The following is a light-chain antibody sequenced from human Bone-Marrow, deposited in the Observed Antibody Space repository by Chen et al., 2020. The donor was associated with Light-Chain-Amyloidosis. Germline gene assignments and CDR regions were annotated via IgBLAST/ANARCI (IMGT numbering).Light chain of an antibody. CDR2: DDS. Sequence: SYVLTQPPSLSVAPGQTATISCGGRRIDAQSVHWYQQRPGQAPILLVHDDSDRPSGIPERFSGCDSGNVAPLPLSRVEAGDAGDYYCQVWDLLNYQAVFGGGTQLTVL. J-gene: IGLJ7*01. V-gene: IGLV3-21*02. CDR3: QVWDLLNYQAV. CDR1: RIDAQS.